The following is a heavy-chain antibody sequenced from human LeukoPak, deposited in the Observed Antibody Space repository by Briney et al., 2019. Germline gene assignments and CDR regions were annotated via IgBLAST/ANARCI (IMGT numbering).Heavy chain of an antibody. CDR1: GYSFTDYY. CDR2: INSNTGRR. D-gene: IGHD3-22*01. V-gene: IGHV1-2*02. Sequence: ASVKVSCKASGYSFTDYYMQWVRQAPGQGLEWMGWINSNTGRRNYAQKFQGRVTMTRDTSINTAYMELSSLRSDDTAVYYCARENYYYENWGQGTLVTVSS. J-gene: IGHJ4*02. CDR3: ARENYYYEN.